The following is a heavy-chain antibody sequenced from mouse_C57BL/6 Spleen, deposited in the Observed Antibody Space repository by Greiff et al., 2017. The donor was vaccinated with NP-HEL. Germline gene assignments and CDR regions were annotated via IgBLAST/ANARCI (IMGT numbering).Heavy chain of an antibody. CDR3: ARFGLGDYAMDY. CDR2: IDPSDSYT. D-gene: IGHD2-2*01. Sequence: VQLQQPGAELVKPGASVKLSCKASGYTFTSYWMQWVKQRPGQGLEWIGEIDPSDSYTNYNQKFKGKATLTVDTSSSTAYMQLSSLTSEDSAVYYCARFGLGDYAMDYWGQGTSVTVSS. V-gene: IGHV1-50*01. J-gene: IGHJ4*01. CDR1: GYTFTSYW.